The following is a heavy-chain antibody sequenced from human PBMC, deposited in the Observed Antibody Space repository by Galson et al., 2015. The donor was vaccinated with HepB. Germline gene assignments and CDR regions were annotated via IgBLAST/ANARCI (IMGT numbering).Heavy chain of an antibody. CDR2: INDHGTAT. CDR3: AKKRGAASGTWYFDS. Sequence: SLRLSCAASGFTFSDSAMSWVRQAPGEGLEWVSSINDHGTATFYEDSVKGRFTISRDNSKNTLYLQMNSLRAEDTALYYCAKKRGAASGTWYFDSWGQGTLVTVSS. V-gene: IGHV3-23*01. J-gene: IGHJ4*02. CDR1: GFTFSDSA. D-gene: IGHD6-13*01.